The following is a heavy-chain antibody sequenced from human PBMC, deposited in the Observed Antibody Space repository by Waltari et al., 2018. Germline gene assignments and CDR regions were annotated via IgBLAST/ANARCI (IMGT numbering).Heavy chain of an antibody. CDR2: ISSRGNTT. Sequence: EVQLVESGGGLVQPGGSLRLSCAASGFTFSSYNMYWVRQAPGKGLEWVSYISSRGNTTYYADSVKGRFTISRDNAKNSLYLQMNSLRADDTAVYSCARNIVEGSRDYWGQGTLVTVSS. V-gene: IGHV3-48*04. CDR3: ARNIVEGSRDY. D-gene: IGHD2-15*01. CDR1: GFTFSSYN. J-gene: IGHJ4*02.